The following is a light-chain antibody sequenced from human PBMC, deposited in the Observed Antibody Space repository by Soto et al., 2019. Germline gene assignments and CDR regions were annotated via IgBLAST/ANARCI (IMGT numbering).Light chain of an antibody. J-gene: IGLJ1*01. Sequence: AVVTQEPSLTVSPGGTVTLTCGASTGAVTNGHYPYWFQQKPGQAPRTLIYDTTNRHSWTPARFSGSLLGGKAALTLSGAQPEDEAEYYCLLSYNGPYVFGTGPKVTVL. CDR1: TGAVTNGHY. CDR2: DTT. V-gene: IGLV7-46*01. CDR3: LLSYNGPYV.